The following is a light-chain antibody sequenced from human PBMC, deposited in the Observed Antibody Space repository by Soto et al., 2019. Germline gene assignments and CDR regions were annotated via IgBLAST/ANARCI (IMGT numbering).Light chain of an antibody. CDR2: LAS. Sequence: DIVVTQYPLSLPVTPGEPASISCRSSQSLLHINGYNYLDWYLQKPGQSPQLLIYLASSRASGVPDRFSGSGSGTDFTLTISRLQPEDFATYYCLQLYNFSWTFGQGTKVDI. V-gene: IGKV2-28*01. CDR1: QSLLHINGYNY. J-gene: IGKJ1*01. CDR3: LQLYNFSWT.